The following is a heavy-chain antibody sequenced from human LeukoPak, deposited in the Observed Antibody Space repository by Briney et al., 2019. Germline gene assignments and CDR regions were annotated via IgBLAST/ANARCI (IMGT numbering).Heavy chain of an antibody. V-gene: IGHV7-4-1*02. Sequence: GASVKVSCKASGYTFTSYAMNWVRQAPGQGLEWMGWINTNTGNPTYAQGFTGRFVFSLDTSVSTAYLQISSLKAEDTAVYYCARGGRFYYSSDDYYYYYGMDVWGQGTTVTVSS. J-gene: IGHJ6*02. CDR2: INTNTGNP. CDR3: ARGGRFYYSSDDYYYYYGMDV. CDR1: GYTFTSYA. D-gene: IGHD3-22*01.